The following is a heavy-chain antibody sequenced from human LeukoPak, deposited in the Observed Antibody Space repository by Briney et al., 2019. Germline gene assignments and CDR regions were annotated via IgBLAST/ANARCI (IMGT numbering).Heavy chain of an antibody. CDR2: INWNGGST. CDR3: ARGQWLAQFDY. J-gene: IGHJ4*02. V-gene: IGHV3-20*04. D-gene: IGHD6-19*01. Sequence: GGSLRLSCAASGLTFDDYGMSWVRQAPGKGLEWVSGINWNGGSTGYADSVKGRFTISRDNAKNSLYLQMNSLRVEDTALYYCARGQWLAQFDYWGQGTLVTVSS. CDR1: GLTFDDYG.